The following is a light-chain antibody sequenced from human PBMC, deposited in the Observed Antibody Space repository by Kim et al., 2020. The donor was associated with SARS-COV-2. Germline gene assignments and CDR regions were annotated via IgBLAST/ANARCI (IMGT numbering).Light chain of an antibody. CDR2: QDS. V-gene: IGLV3-1*01. CDR1: KLGDKY. Sequence: SYELTQPPSVSVSPGQTASITCSGDKLGDKYACWYQQKPGQSPVLVIYQDSKRPSGIPERFSGSNSGNTATLTISGTQAMDEADYYCQAWDSSTAVWVFGGGTQLTVL. J-gene: IGLJ3*02. CDR3: QAWDSSTAVWV.